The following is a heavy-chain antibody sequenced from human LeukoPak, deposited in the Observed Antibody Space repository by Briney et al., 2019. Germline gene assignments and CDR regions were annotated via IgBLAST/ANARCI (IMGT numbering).Heavy chain of an antibody. CDR3: ARLGGGYRLAY. D-gene: IGHD3-16*01. CDR2: IYPGDSDT. CDR1: GYISTSYW. J-gene: IGHJ4*02. Sequence: GEPLKTPSKASGYISTSYWSGWVRQLPGKGREWMGIIYPGDSDTTYTPPSQGQVTTSADKPINTTYLQCSSLQASDTAMYYCARLGGGYRLAYGGRGTLVTVS. V-gene: IGHV5-51*01.